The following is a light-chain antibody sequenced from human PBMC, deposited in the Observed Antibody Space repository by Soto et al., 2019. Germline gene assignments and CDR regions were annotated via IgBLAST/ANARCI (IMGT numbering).Light chain of an antibody. J-gene: IGLJ2*01. CDR1: DSNIGSNS. Sequence: QSVLTQPPSASGTPGQRVSITCSGSDSNIGSNSVHWYQQVPGMAPKLLVYKSDQRPSGVADRFSGSKSVTSASLAISGLRAEDEAEYYCATWDDGLSGVLFGGGTKVTVL. CDR2: KSD. V-gene: IGLV1-47*01. CDR3: ATWDDGLSGVL.